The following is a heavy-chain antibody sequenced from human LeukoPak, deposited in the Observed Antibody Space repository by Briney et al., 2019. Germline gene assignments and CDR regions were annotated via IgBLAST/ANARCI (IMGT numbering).Heavy chain of an antibody. V-gene: IGHV4-39*01. CDR1: GGFISSSSYY. D-gene: IGHD5-18*01. J-gene: IGHJ4*02. CDR2: IYYSGST. Sequence: RPSETLSLTCTVSGGFISSSSYYWGWIRQPPGKGLEWIGSIYYSGSTYYNPSLKSRVTISVDTSKNQFSLKLSSVTAADTAVYYCARSNGYSYGNFDYWGQGTLVTVSS. CDR3: ARSNGYSYGNFDY.